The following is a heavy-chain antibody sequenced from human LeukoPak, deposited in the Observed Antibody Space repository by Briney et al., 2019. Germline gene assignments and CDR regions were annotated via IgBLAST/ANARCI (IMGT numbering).Heavy chain of an antibody. V-gene: IGHV3-23*01. CDR2: MSDSGVSS. CDR1: GFTFSSFA. D-gene: IGHD6-13*01. CDR3: AKASAGSSWYLGDDY. J-gene: IGHJ4*02. Sequence: TGGYLRLSCAASGFTFSSFAMSWVRHAPGKGLEWVSGMSDSGVSSYYAASVKGRFTISRDNSKNPLYLQMNSLRANDTAVYYCAKASAGSSWYLGDDYWGQGPLVTVRS.